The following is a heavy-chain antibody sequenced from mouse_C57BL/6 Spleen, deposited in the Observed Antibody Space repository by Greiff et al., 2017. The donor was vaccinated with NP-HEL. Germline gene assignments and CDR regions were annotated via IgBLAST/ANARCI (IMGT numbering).Heavy chain of an antibody. CDR2: INPSTGGT. J-gene: IGHJ1*03. CDR1: GYSFTGYY. CDR3: ARWGDYDWYFDV. V-gene: IGHV1-43*01. D-gene: IGHD2-4*01. Sequence: EVQLQESGPELVKPGASVKISCKASGYSFTGYYMHWVKQSSEKSLEWIGEINPSTGGTSYNQKFKGKATLTVDKSSSTAYMQLKSLTSEDSAVDYCARWGDYDWYFDVWGTGTTVTVSS.